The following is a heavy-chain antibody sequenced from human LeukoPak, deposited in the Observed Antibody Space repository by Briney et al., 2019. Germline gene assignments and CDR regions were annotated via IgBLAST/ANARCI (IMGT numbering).Heavy chain of an antibody. D-gene: IGHD3-22*01. Sequence: GASVKVSCKASGYTFTSYGISWVRQAPGQGLEWMGWISAYNGNTNYAQKLQGRVTMTTDTSTSTAYIELRSLRSDDTAVYYCARGSTYYDPPWDYYYGMDVWGQGTTVTVSS. V-gene: IGHV1-18*01. CDR1: GYTFTSYG. CDR2: ISAYNGNT. CDR3: ARGSTYYDPPWDYYYGMDV. J-gene: IGHJ6*02.